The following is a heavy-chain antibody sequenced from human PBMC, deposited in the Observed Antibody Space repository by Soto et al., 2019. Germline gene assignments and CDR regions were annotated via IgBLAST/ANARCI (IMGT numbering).Heavy chain of an antibody. D-gene: IGHD3-3*01. CDR1: GYPVTAYY. CDR2: INPATGAA. J-gene: IGHJ3*02. CDR3: AKGGGVGVAGSAAFDM. V-gene: IGHV1-2*02. Sequence: QLHLVQSGAVVKKPGASVTVSCSASGYPVTAYYMHWVRQAPGRGLEWMGGINPATGAAKYTQTFQGRVTMTRDTSPGTVFMELCGLTSEDTAVFYCAKGGGVGVAGSAAFDMWGQGTLVTVSS.